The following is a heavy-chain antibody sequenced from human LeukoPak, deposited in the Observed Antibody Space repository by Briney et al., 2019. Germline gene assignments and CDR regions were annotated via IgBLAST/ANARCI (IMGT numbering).Heavy chain of an antibody. J-gene: IGHJ3*02. D-gene: IGHD3-22*01. Sequence: SVKVSCKASGGTFSSYTISWVRQAPGQGLEWMGRIIPILGIANYAQKFQGRVTITADKSTSTAYMGLSSLRSEDTAVYYCARFYYDQGDAFDIWGQGTMVTVSS. CDR3: ARFYYDQGDAFDI. CDR1: GGTFSSYT. CDR2: IIPILGIA. V-gene: IGHV1-69*02.